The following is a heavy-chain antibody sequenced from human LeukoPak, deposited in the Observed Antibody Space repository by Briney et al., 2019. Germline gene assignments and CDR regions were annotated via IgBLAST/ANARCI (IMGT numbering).Heavy chain of an antibody. D-gene: IGHD6-13*01. CDR3: ARDLKKRSIFDY. Sequence: AASVKVSCKASGYTSTGYYMHWVRQAPGQGLEWMGRINPNSGGTNYAQKFQGRVTMTRDTSISTAYMELSRLRSDDTAVYYCARDLKKRSIFDYWGQGTLVTVSS. J-gene: IGHJ4*02. V-gene: IGHV1-2*06. CDR1: GYTSTGYY. CDR2: INPNSGGT.